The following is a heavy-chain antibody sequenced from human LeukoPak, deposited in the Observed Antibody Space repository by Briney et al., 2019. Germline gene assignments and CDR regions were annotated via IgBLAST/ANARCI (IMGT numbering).Heavy chain of an antibody. CDR3: ATLWFGESPRPGY. J-gene: IGHJ4*02. CDR2: IFTSGST. V-gene: IGHV3-53*01. Sequence: PGGSLRLSCAASGFNVSSNYMSWVRQAPGKGLEWVSVIFTSGSTFYADSVKGRFTISRDNSKNTLYLQMDSLRAEDTAVYYCATLWFGESPRPGYWGQGTLVTVSS. D-gene: IGHD3-10*01. CDR1: GFNVSSNY.